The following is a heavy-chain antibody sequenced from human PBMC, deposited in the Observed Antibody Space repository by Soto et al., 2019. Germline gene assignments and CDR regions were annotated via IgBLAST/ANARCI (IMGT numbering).Heavy chain of an antibody. V-gene: IGHV4-59*01. D-gene: IGHD2-21*02. CDR1: GGSISSYY. CDR3: ARVRRRVTAIDY. Sequence: SETLSLTCTVSGGSISSYYWSWIRQPPGKGLEWIGYIYYSGSTNYNPSLKSRVTISVDTSKNQFSLKLSSVTAADTAVYYCARVRRRVTAIDYWDQGTLVTVSS. J-gene: IGHJ4*02. CDR2: IYYSGST.